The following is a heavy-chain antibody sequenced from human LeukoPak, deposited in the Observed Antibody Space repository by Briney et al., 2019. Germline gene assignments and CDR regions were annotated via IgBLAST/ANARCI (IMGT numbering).Heavy chain of an antibody. J-gene: IGHJ4*02. CDR1: GYPFTSYA. CDR2: INMGTENP. Sequence: ASVTVSCKASGYPFTSYAVNWVRQAPRQGLEWMGWINMGTENPTYAQDFTGRFAFSLDTAVSTAYLQISSLKAEDTAVYYCVRDSLIKGASTLDHWGQGTLVTVSS. D-gene: IGHD1-26*01. CDR3: VRDSLIKGASTLDH. V-gene: IGHV7-4-1*02.